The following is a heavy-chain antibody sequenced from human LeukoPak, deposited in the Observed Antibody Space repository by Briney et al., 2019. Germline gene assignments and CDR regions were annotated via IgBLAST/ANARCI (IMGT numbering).Heavy chain of an antibody. Sequence: SQTLSLTCTVSGGSISSGDYYWSWIRQPLGKGLEWIGYIYYSGSTYYNPSLKSRVTISVDTSKNQFSLKLSSVTAADTAVYYCAREGNLGYCSSTSCYFFDPWGQGTLVIVSS. CDR2: IYYSGST. CDR3: AREGNLGYCSSTSCYFFDP. V-gene: IGHV4-30-4*01. D-gene: IGHD2-2*01. CDR1: GGSISSGDYY. J-gene: IGHJ5*02.